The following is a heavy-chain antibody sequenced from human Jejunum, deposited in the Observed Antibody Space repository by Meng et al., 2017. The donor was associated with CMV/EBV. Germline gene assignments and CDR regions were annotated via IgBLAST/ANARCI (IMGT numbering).Heavy chain of an antibody. Sequence: YYMHWVSPAPGPGLEWMAWIHPNNGATHYAQKFQDRVTLTSDPSINTAYMELSSLRSDDTALYYCARDWRGPTVTFQRGVMNWLDPWGQGTLVTVSS. CDR1: YY. D-gene: IGHD3-10*01. V-gene: IGHV1-2*02. CDR2: IHPNNGAT. CDR3: ARDWRGPTVTFQRGVMNWLDP. J-gene: IGHJ5*02.